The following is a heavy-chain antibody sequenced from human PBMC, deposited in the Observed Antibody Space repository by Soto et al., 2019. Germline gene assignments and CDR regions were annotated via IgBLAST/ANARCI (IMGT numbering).Heavy chain of an antibody. J-gene: IGHJ4*02. CDR2: IISSSNYI. CDR3: ARDLVGATI. V-gene: IGHV3-21*01. D-gene: IGHD1-26*01. Sequence: GSLRLSCAASGFTFNSYSMNWVRQAPGKGLEWVSSIISSSNYIYYADSMKGRFTISRDNAKNSLYLQMNSLRAEDTGVYYCARDLVGATIWGQGTLVTVSS. CDR1: GFTFNSYS.